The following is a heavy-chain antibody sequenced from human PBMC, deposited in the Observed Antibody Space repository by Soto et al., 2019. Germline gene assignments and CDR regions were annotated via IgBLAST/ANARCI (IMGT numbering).Heavy chain of an antibody. CDR3: ARHYSSSSVGYYYGMDV. Sequence: GESLKISCKGSGYSFTSYWIGWVRQMPGKGLGWMGIIYPGDSDTRYSPSFQGQVTISADKSISTAYLQWSSLKASDTAMYYCARHYSSSSVGYYYGMDVWGQGTTVTVSS. V-gene: IGHV5-51*01. D-gene: IGHD6-6*01. CDR1: GYSFTSYW. J-gene: IGHJ6*02. CDR2: IYPGDSDT.